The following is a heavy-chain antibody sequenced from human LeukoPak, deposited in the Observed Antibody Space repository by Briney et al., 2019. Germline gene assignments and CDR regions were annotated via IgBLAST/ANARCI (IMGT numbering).Heavy chain of an antibody. Sequence: SETLSLTCTVSGGSISSGGYYWSWIRQHPGKGLEWIGYIYYSGSTYYNPSLKSRVTISVDTSKNQFSLKLSSVTAADTAVYYCARDHEGYCGGGSCYHNWFDPWGQGTLVTVSS. CDR3: ARDHEGYCGGGSCYHNWFDP. J-gene: IGHJ5*02. CDR2: IYYSGST. D-gene: IGHD2-15*01. V-gene: IGHV4-31*03. CDR1: GGSISSGGYY.